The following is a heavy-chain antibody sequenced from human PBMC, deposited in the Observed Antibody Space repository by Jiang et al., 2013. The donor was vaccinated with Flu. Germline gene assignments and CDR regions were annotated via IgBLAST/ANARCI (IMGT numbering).Heavy chain of an antibody. Sequence: GSGLVKPSETLSLACTVSGGSIRTNYYWGWIRQPPGKGLEWIGNIYYTGSTYYNPSLKSRVTISVDTSKNQFSLKLSSVTAADTAVYYCATQSYSSSPFDPWGQGPWSPSPQ. CDR3: ATQSYSSSPFDP. D-gene: IGHD6-13*01. V-gene: IGHV4-39*01. CDR2: IYYTGST. J-gene: IGHJ5*02. CDR1: GGSIRTNYY.